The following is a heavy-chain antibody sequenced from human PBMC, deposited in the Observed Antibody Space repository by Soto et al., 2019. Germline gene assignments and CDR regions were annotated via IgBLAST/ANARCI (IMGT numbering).Heavy chain of an antibody. Sequence: GGSLRLSCAASGFTFSSYAMTWVRQAPGKGLEWVSTISGSGGSTYYADSVKGRFTISRDNSENTLYLQMNSLRAEDTAVYYCARRLLPPSYWFDPWGQGTLVTVSS. D-gene: IGHD1-26*01. CDR1: GFTFSSYA. CDR2: ISGSGGST. J-gene: IGHJ5*02. V-gene: IGHV3-23*01. CDR3: ARRLLPPSYWFDP.